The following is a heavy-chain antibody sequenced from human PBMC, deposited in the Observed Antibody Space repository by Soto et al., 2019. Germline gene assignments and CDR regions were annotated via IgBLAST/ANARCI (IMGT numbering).Heavy chain of an antibody. CDR1: GFTFSSYG. D-gene: IGHD3-10*01. J-gene: IGHJ3*02. V-gene: IGHV3-30*18. CDR2: ISYDGSNK. CDR3: AKGVTMVRGLMSAFDI. Sequence: GGSLRLSCAASGFTFSSYGMHWVRQAPGKGLEWVAVISYDGSNKYYADSVKGRFTISRDNSKNTLYLQMNSLRAEDTAVYYCAKGVTMVRGLMSAFDIWGQGTMVTVSS.